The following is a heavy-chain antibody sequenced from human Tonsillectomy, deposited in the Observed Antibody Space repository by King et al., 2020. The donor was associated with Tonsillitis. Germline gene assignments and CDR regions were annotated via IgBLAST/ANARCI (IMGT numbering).Heavy chain of an antibody. J-gene: IGHJ4*02. V-gene: IGHV3-7*01. D-gene: IGHD3-10*01. CDR2: IKEDGSDK. CDR3: ATEGGRSGSGY. Sequence: VQLVESGGGLVQPGGSLRLSCAVSGFTFSRYWMSWVRQAPGKGLEWVANIKEDGSDKHYVGSVKGRFAISRDNAKNSLFLQMNSLRAEDTAVYYCATEGGRSGSGYWGQGTLVTVSS. CDR1: GFTFSRYW.